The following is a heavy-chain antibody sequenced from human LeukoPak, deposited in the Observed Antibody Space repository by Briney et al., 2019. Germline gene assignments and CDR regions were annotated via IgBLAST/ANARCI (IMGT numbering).Heavy chain of an antibody. V-gene: IGHV5-51*01. Sequence: GESPKISCKGSGYLFTNYWIGWVRQVPGKGLEWMGIIYPGDSETRYGPSSQGQVTISADKSISTAYLQWSCQTASDTAMYYCASLLYGVYSHYFDYWGQGTLVSVSS. CDR2: IYPGDSET. J-gene: IGHJ4*02. CDR3: ASLLYGVYSHYFDY. CDR1: GYLFTNYW. D-gene: IGHD4-17*01.